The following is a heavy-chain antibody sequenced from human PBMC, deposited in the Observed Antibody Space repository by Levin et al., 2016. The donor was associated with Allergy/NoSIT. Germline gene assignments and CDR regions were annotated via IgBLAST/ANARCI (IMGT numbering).Heavy chain of an antibody. V-gene: IGHV1-69*02. CDR3: VRGREWFGP. J-gene: IGHJ5*02. CDR1: GGSFSTYT. CDR2: VIPVLNII. Sequence: SVKVSCKPSGGSFSTYTLTWVRQAPGLRLEWMGRVIPVLNIINYAQNFQGRVTITADKSTSTAYMELNNLTSDDTAVYYCVRGREWFGPWGQGTLVTVSS.